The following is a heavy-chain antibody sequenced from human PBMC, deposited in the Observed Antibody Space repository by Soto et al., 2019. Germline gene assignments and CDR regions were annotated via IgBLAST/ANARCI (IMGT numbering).Heavy chain of an antibody. J-gene: IGHJ4*02. Sequence: VQLVESGGGVVQPGRSLRLSCAASGFTFSDYAMHWVRQAPGKGLEWVAVVSHDGRNTHYADSVKGRFTISRDSSKNTVAREMTSLRAEDTAVYYGAKGGRQWLVTADFNYGGQGALVTVSS. D-gene: IGHD6-19*01. V-gene: IGHV3-30*18. CDR3: AKGGRQWLVTADFNY. CDR1: GFTFSDYA. CDR2: VSHDGRNT.